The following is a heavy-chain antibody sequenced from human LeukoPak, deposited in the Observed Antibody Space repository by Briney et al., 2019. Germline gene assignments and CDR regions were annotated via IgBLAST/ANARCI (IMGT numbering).Heavy chain of an antibody. CDR2: IYTSGSS. Sequence: SETLSLTCSVSGGPISCYYWSWIRQPAGKGLEWIGRIYTSGSSNSNPSLKSRVTMSADTSENLFSLKLSSVTAADTAVYYCARDISVAGSFLLFAYWGQGTLVTVS. J-gene: IGHJ4*02. D-gene: IGHD6-19*01. CDR3: ARDISVAGSFLLFAY. CDR1: GGPISCYY. V-gene: IGHV4-4*07.